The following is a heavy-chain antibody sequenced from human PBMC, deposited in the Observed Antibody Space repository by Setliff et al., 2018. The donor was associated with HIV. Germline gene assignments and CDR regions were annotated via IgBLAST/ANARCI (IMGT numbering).Heavy chain of an antibody. D-gene: IGHD2-15*01. CDR2: IIPILGIA. Sequence: PGPQVKVSCKASGGTFSSYAISWVRQAPGQGLEWMGGIIPILGIANYAQKFQGRVTITADESTSTAYMELSSLRSEDTAVYYCARDPGGVSVVVVAATNYLDYWGQGTLVTVSS. CDR3: ARDPGGVSVVVVAATNYLDY. CDR1: GGTFSSYA. V-gene: IGHV1-69*01. J-gene: IGHJ4*02.